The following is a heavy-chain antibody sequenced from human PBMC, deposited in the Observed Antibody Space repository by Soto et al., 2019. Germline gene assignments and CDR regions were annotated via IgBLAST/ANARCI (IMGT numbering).Heavy chain of an antibody. Sequence: GGSLRLSCAASGFTFDDYGMSWVRQAPGKGLEWVSGINWNGGSTGYADSVKGRFTISRDNAKNSLYLQMNSLRAEDTALYYCARLSSSSWYGWFDHWGQGTLVTVSS. V-gene: IGHV3-20*04. CDR2: INWNGGST. J-gene: IGHJ5*02. D-gene: IGHD6-13*01. CDR1: GFTFDDYG. CDR3: ARLSSSSWYGWFDH.